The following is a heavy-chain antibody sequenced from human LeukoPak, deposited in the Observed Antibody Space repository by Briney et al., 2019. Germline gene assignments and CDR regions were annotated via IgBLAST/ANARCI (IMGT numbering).Heavy chain of an antibody. V-gene: IGHV4-34*01. D-gene: IGHD1-26*01. CDR2: INHSGST. J-gene: IGHJ4*02. CDR1: GGSISTYY. Sequence: SETLPLTCTVSGGSISTYYWSWIRQPPGKGLEWIGEINHSGSTNYNPSLKSRVTISVDTSKNQFSLKLSAVTAADTAVYYCASQIVGATSPLGYWGQGTLVTVSS. CDR3: ASQIVGATSPLGY.